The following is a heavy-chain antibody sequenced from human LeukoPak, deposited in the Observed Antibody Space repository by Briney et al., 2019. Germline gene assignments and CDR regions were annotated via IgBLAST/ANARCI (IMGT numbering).Heavy chain of an antibody. V-gene: IGHV3-7*01. CDR1: GFTFTNHW. CDR3: ARDIAAAGIDYFDY. D-gene: IGHD6-13*01. CDR2: IREDGGHT. Sequence: GGSLRLSCVTSGFTFTNHWMSWVRQAPGKGLEWVANIREDGGHTNYVDSVKGRFTISRDNAKNSLFLQMNSLRAEDTAVYYCARDIAAAGIDYFDYWGQGTLVTVSS. J-gene: IGHJ4*02.